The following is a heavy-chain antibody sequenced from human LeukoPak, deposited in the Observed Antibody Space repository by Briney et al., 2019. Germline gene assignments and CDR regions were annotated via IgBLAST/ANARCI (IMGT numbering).Heavy chain of an antibody. CDR3: ARARPPSGGYERYYYYGMDV. V-gene: IGHV4-30-2*01. CDR2: IYHSGST. CDR1: GGSISSSSYS. D-gene: IGHD5-12*01. J-gene: IGHJ6*02. Sequence: PSETLSLTCTVSGGSISSSSYSWSWIRQPPGKGLEWIGYIYHSGSTYYNPSLKSRVTISVDRSKNQFSLKLSSVTAADTAVYYCARARPPSGGYERYYYYGMDVWGQGTTVTVSS.